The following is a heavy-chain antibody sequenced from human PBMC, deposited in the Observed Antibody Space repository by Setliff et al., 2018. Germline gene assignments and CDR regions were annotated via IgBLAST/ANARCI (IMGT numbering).Heavy chain of an antibody. CDR3: ARDRTYYGSGTYTRWFDY. D-gene: IGHD3-10*01. CDR2: IYTSWST. Sequence: SETLSLTCTVSDDSISSRHYYWSWIRQPAGKGLEWLGQIYTSWSTNYNPSLKGRATLSIDASKKQFSLKLTSVTAADTAVYYCARDRTYYGSGTYTRWFDYWGQGTLVTVS. J-gene: IGHJ4*02. V-gene: IGHV4-61*09. CDR1: DDSISSRHYY.